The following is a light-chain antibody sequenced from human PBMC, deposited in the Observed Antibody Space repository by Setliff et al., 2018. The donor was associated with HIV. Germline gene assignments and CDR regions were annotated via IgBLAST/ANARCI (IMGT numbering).Light chain of an antibody. CDR2: DVS. CDR3: SSYTTSSTYV. Sequence: QSALTQPASVSGSPGQSITIPCTGSISDIGSYNFVSWYQQHPGKAPNLIISDVSKRPSGVSDRFSGSKSGHTASLTISGLQAEDEADYYCSSYTTSSTYVFGIGTKVTVL. V-gene: IGLV2-14*03. CDR1: ISDIGSYNF. J-gene: IGLJ1*01.